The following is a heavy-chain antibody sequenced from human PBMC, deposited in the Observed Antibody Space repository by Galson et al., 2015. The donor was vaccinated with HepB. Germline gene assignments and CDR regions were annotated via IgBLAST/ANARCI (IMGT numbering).Heavy chain of an antibody. D-gene: IGHD5-24*01. V-gene: IGHV3-7*03. CDR1: GFTFSSYW. Sequence: SLRLSCAASGFTFSSYWMSWVRQAPGKGLEWVANIKQDGSEKYYVDSVKGRFTISRDNAKNSLYLQMNSLRAEDTAVYYCARARRWLQLLFDYWGQGTLVTVSS. CDR2: IKQDGSEK. J-gene: IGHJ4*02. CDR3: ARARRWLQLLFDY.